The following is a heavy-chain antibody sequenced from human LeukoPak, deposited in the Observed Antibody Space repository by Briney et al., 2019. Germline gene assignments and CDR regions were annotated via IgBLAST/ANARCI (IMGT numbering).Heavy chain of an antibody. CDR1: GYTXTSYG. Sequence: ASVKVSCKASGYTXTSYGISWVRQAPGQGLESMGWISTNNGNTNYPQKLQGRVTMTTDTSTYTAYMELRSLRSDDTAVYYCARGGDSGYEKGTFDYWGQGTLVTVSS. D-gene: IGHD5-12*01. CDR2: ISTNNGNT. V-gene: IGHV1-18*01. J-gene: IGHJ4*02. CDR3: ARGGDSGYEKGTFDY.